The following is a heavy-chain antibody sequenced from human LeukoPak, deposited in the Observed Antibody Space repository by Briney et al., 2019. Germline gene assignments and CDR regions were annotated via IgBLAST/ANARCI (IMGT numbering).Heavy chain of an antibody. J-gene: IGHJ4*02. CDR2: ISSSGNYI. Sequence: GGSLRLSSAASRFTFSSYSMNWVRQAPGKGLEWVSSISSSGNYIYDAASGKGRFTIARDNAKISLYLQMNSLRAEDTAVYYCARDSIQQQLVLEDRGYPYYFEHWGQGTLVTVSS. CDR3: ARDSIQQQLVLEDRGYPYYFEH. V-gene: IGHV3-21*01. D-gene: IGHD6-13*01. CDR1: RFTFSSYS.